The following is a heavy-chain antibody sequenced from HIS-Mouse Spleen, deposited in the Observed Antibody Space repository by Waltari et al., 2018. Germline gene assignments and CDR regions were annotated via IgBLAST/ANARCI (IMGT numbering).Heavy chain of an antibody. Sequence: QLQLQESGPGLVKPSETLALTCTVSCSPISSSTYYWGRIRQPPGKGLVWIGSIYYSGSTYYNPSLKSRVTISVDTSKNQFSLKLSSVTAADTAVYYCAREIPYSSSWYDWYFDLWGRGTLVTVSS. V-gene: IGHV4-39*07. CDR2: IYYSGST. J-gene: IGHJ2*01. D-gene: IGHD6-13*01. CDR1: CSPISSSTYY. CDR3: AREIPYSSSWYDWYFDL.